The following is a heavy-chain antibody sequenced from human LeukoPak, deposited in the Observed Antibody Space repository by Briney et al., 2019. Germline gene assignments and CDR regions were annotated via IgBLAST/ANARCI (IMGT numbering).Heavy chain of an antibody. D-gene: IGHD3-10*01. V-gene: IGHV4-34*01. J-gene: IGHJ5*02. CDR2: INHSGST. CDR1: GGSFSGYY. CDR3: ARGPPYYYGSGSYKQYWFDP. Sequence: SETLSLTCAVYGGSFSGYYWSWIRQPPGKGLEWIGEINHSGSTNYNPSLKSRVTISVDTSKNQFSLKLGSVTAADTAVYYCARGPPYYYGSGSYKQYWFDPWGQGTLVTVSS.